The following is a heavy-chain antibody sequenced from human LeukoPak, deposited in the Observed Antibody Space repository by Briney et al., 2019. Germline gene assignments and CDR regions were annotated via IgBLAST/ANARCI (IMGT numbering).Heavy chain of an antibody. CDR1: GGSISSYY. CDR2: IYYSGST. V-gene: IGHV4-59*08. Sequence: KPSETLSLTCTVSGGSISSYYWSWIRQPPGKGLEWIGYIYYSGSTNYNPSLKSRVTISVDTSKNQFSLKLSSVTAADTAVYYCARHPGGTTSTTFDYWGQGTLVTVSS. J-gene: IGHJ4*02. CDR3: ARHPGGTTSTTFDY. D-gene: IGHD1-1*01.